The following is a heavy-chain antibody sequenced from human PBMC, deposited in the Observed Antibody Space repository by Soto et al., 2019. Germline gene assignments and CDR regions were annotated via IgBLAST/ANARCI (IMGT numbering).Heavy chain of an antibody. CDR1: GFTFTSSA. Sequence: SVKVSCKASGFTFTSSAVQWVRQARGQRLEWIGWIVVGSGNTNYAQKFQERVTITRDMSTSTAYMELSSLRSEDTAVYYCAADLEAVAGATGWFDPWGQGTLVTVSS. J-gene: IGHJ5*02. V-gene: IGHV1-58*01. CDR3: AADLEAVAGATGWFDP. D-gene: IGHD6-19*01. CDR2: IVVGSGNT.